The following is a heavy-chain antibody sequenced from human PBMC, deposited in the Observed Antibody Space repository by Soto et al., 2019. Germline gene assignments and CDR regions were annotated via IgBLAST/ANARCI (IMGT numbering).Heavy chain of an antibody. D-gene: IGHD1-26*01. J-gene: IGHJ4*02. V-gene: IGHV3-30*18. CDR2: ISYDGSNK. CDR1: GFTFSSDG. CDR3: AKIVSGSYVIDY. Sequence: QVQLVESGGGVVQPGRCLRLSCAAYGFTFSSDGMHLVRQASGKGLEWVAVISYDGSNKYYADSVKGRFNISRDNSKNTLYLQINSLRAEDTDVYYCAKIVSGSYVIDYWGQGTLVTVSS.